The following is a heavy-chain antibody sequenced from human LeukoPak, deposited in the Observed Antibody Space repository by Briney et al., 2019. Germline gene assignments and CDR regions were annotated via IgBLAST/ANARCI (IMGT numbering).Heavy chain of an antibody. J-gene: IGHJ4*02. CDR2: INHSGST. V-gene: IGHV4-34*01. D-gene: IGHD3-10*01. Sequence: SETLSLTCAVYGGSFSGYYGSWIRQPPGKGLEWIGEINHSGSTNYNPSLKSRVTISVDTSKNQFSLKLSSVTAADTAVYYCARLKMITMVRGVKGTRFDYWGQGTLVTVSS. CDR1: GGSFSGYY. CDR3: ARLKMITMVRGVKGTRFDY.